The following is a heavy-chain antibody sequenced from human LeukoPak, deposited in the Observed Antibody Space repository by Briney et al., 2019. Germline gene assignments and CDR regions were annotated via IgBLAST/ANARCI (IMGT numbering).Heavy chain of an antibody. CDR2: IYPGDSDT. CDR1: GYSFTSYL. CDR3: ARTGYSSSWYSITTDDAFDI. Sequence: GESLKISCKGSGYSFTSYLIGWVRQMPGKGLEWMGIIYPGDSDTRYSPSFQGQVTISADKSISTAYLQWSSLKASDTAMYYCARTGYSSSWYSITTDDAFDIWGQGTMVTVSS. V-gene: IGHV5-51*01. J-gene: IGHJ3*02. D-gene: IGHD6-13*01.